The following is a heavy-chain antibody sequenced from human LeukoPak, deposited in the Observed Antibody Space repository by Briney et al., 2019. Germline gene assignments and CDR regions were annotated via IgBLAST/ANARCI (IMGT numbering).Heavy chain of an antibody. CDR1: GFTFSNAW. V-gene: IGHV3-15*01. J-gene: IGHJ4*02. CDR2: IKSKTYDGTT. D-gene: IGHD3-9*01. Sequence: GGSLRLSCAACGFTFSNAWMSGVRQAPWKGLEGVGGIKSKTYDGTTDYAAPEKGRFTISRDDPKNTLYLQMNSLKTEDTAVYYCTTQYYDILTGTDYWGQGTLVTVSS. CDR3: TTQYYDILTGTDY.